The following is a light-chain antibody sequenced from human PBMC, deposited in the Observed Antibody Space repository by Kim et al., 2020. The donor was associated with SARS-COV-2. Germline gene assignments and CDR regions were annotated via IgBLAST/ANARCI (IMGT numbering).Light chain of an antibody. CDR3: QQYDSWPPWT. J-gene: IGKJ1*01. CDR1: QNVNTN. CDR2: GAS. Sequence: PGERATLSCGASQNVNTNYLAWYQQKAGQAPRLLIYGASTRATDVPARFSGSGSGTEFTLTISSLQSEDFAVYYCQQYDSWPPWTFGLGTKVDIK. V-gene: IGKV3-15*01.